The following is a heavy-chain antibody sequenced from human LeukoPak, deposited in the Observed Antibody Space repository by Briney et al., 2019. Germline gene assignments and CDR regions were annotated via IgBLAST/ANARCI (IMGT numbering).Heavy chain of an antibody. D-gene: IGHD2-8*01. Sequence: PGGSLRLSCAASGFTFSDYYMSWIRQAPGKGLEWVSYISSSGSTIYYADSVKGRFTISRDNAKSSLYLQMNSLRAEDTAVYYCARVGYCTNGVCSHAFDIWGQGTMVTVSS. V-gene: IGHV3-11*04. J-gene: IGHJ3*02. CDR1: GFTFSDYY. CDR2: ISSSGSTI. CDR3: ARVGYCTNGVCSHAFDI.